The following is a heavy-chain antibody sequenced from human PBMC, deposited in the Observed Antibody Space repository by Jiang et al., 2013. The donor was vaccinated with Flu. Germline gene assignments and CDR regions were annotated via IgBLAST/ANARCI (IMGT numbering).Heavy chain of an antibody. V-gene: IGHV3-48*02. CDR3: ARDGGRAYDDDY. CDR2: LVEVLGP. Sequence: GKGRGVAFHTLVEVLGPMYADSVKGRFTISRDNAKNSLFLQMNSLREEDTAVYYCARDGGRAYDDDYWGQGTLVTVSS. D-gene: IGHD5-12*01. J-gene: IGHJ4*02.